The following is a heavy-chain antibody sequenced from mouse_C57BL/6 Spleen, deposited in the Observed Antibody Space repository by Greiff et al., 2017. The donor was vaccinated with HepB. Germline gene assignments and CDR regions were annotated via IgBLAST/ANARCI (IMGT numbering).Heavy chain of an antibody. D-gene: IGHD2-3*01. CDR3: ARGIYDGYYVAMDY. CDR1: GFNIKNTY. CDR2: IDPANGNT. V-gene: IGHV14-3*01. Sequence: VQLKESVAELVRPGASVKLSCTASGFNIKNTYMHWVKQRPEQGLEWIGRIDPANGNTKYAPKFQGKATITADTSSNTAYLQISSLTSEDTALYYCARGIYDGYYVAMDYWGQGTSVTVSS. J-gene: IGHJ4*01.